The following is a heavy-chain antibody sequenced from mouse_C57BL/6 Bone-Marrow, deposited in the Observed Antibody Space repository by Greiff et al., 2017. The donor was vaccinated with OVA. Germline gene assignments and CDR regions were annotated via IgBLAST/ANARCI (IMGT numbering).Heavy chain of an antibody. D-gene: IGHD4-1*01. Sequence: QVHVKQSGAELARPGASVKLSCKASGYTFTSYGISWVKQRPGQGLEWIGVIYPRSGNTYYNEKFKGKATLTADKSSSTAYIELRSLTSEDSAVYFCAELDAMDYWGQGTSVTVSS. CDR3: AELDAMDY. V-gene: IGHV1-81*01. J-gene: IGHJ4*01. CDR2: IYPRSGNT. CDR1: GYTFTSYG.